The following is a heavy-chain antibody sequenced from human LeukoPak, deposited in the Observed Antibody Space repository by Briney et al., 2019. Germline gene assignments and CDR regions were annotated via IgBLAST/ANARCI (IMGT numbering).Heavy chain of an antibody. CDR1: GGSITGYY. CDR2: IYYSGST. V-gene: IGHV4-59*12. J-gene: IGHJ5*02. D-gene: IGHD3-10*01. Sequence: SETLSLTCTVSGGSITGYYWTWIRQTPGKGLEWIGYIYYSGSTNYNPSLKSRVTMSVDTSKNQFSLKLSSVTAADTAVYYCAREEITMVRGVKFEFDPWGQGTLVTVSS. CDR3: AREEITMVRGVKFEFDP.